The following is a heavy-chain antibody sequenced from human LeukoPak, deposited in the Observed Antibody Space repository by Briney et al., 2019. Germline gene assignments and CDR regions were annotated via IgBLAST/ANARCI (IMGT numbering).Heavy chain of an antibody. CDR1: GITFNRYG. J-gene: IGHJ5*02. D-gene: IGHD1-26*01. CDR3: AAPPGAANWLDP. CDR2: IWYDGSKT. V-gene: IGHV3-30*02. Sequence: PGGSLRLSCVATGITFNRYGMHWLRQAPGKGLEWVAFIWYDGSKTYYGDSVKGRFTISRDNSKNTVYLQMSTLRDDDTAVYYCAAPPGAANWLDPWGQGTLVTVSS.